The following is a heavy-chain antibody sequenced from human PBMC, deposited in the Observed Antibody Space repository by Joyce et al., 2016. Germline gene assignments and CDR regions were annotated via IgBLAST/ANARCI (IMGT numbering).Heavy chain of an antibody. CDR2: MKSKTDGETT. Sequence: VQLVESGGDLVEPGGSLRLSCAASGFSFSNAWMAWVRQAPGKGLEWVGRMKSKTDGETTDYATPVKGRFVISRDDSNDMLFLVMNSLKTEDTAVYYCTTDDFWSGFSASWGQGTLVTVSS. CDR1: GFSFSNAW. D-gene: IGHD3-3*01. CDR3: TTDDFWSGFSAS. J-gene: IGHJ5*02. V-gene: IGHV3-15*01.